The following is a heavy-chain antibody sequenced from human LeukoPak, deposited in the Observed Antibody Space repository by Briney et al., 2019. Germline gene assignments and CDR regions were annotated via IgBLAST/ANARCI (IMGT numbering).Heavy chain of an antibody. J-gene: IGHJ4*02. CDR3: ARRRRLGYFDY. CDR1: GGSISSSSYY. V-gene: IGHV4-39*01. D-gene: IGHD3-16*01. Sequence: SETLSLTCTLSGGSISSSSYYWGWIRQPPGKGLEWIGSIYYSGSTYYNPSLKSRVTISVDTSKNQFSLKLSSVTAADTAVYYCARRRRLGYFDYWGQGTLVTVSS. CDR2: IYYSGST.